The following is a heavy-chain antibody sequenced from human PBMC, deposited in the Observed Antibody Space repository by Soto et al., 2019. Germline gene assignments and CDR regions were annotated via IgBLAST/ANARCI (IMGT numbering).Heavy chain of an antibody. CDR1: GYIFISYD. J-gene: IGHJ3*02. CDR3: ARKFEREWFPGGDAFDI. CDR2: MNPNSGNT. D-gene: IGHD3-3*01. V-gene: IGHV1-8*01. Sequence: GASVKVSCKASGYIFISYDINWVRQATGQGLEWMGWMNPNSGNTGYAQKFQGRVTMTRNTSISTAYMELSSLRSEDTAVYYCARKFEREWFPGGDAFDIWGQGTMVTVSS.